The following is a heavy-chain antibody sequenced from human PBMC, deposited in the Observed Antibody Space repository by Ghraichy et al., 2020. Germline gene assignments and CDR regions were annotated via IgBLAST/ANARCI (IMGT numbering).Heavy chain of an antibody. CDR1: GFTFSNAW. D-gene: IGHD3-22*01. J-gene: IGHJ5*02. CDR2: IKSKTDGGTT. CDR3: TTLPYYYDSRRRWFDP. Sequence: GGSLRLSCVVSGFTFSNAWMSWVRQAPGKGLEWVGRIKSKTDGGTTDYAAPVKGRFTISRDDSRNTLYLQMNSLKTEDTAVYYCTTLPYYYDSRRRWFDPWGQGTLVTVSS. V-gene: IGHV3-15*01.